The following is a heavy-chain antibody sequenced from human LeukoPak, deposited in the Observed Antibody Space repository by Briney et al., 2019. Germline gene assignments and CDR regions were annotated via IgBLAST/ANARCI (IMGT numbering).Heavy chain of an antibody. CDR2: INGRGDDT. CDR1: SGFA. D-gene: IGHD6-19*01. V-gene: IGHV3-23*01. J-gene: IGHJ4*02. CDR3: AKGHRSSSSFFDS. Sequence: GGSLRLSCAAFSGFAMSWVRQAPGRGLEWVSAINGRGDDTYYPDSVQGRFTISRDNSNNTLYLQMNSRRAEDTAVYYCAKGHRSSSSFFDSWGQGILVTVSS.